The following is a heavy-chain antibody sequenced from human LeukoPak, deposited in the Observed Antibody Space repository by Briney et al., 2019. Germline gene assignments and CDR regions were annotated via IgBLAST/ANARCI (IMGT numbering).Heavy chain of an antibody. D-gene: IGHD1-26*01. J-gene: IGHJ4*02. Sequence: ASVKVSCKASGYTFTSYYMHWVRQTPGQGLEWMGIVNPSGGSTSYAQKFQGRVTMTRDTSTSTVYMELSSLRSEDTAVYYCARDSGSYFDYWGQGTLVTVSS. V-gene: IGHV1-46*01. CDR3: ARDSGSYFDY. CDR2: VNPSGGST. CDR1: GYTFTSYY.